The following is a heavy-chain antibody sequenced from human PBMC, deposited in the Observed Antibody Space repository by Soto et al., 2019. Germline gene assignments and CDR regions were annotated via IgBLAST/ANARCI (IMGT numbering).Heavy chain of an antibody. CDR1: GFTFSAYS. D-gene: IGHD2-2*01. Sequence: SGGSLRLSCAASGFTFSAYSMSWVRQAPGKGQEWISTIRKDTRTTYSLDSVTGRFTISRDNSKYPVYFEMNSLTVEDTALYFCARVPFWGLSIVAPDSMAIDYWRQGSLVTVSS. V-gene: IGHV3-23*01. J-gene: IGHJ4*02. CDR2: IRKDTRTT. CDR3: ARVPFWGLSIVAPDSMAIDY.